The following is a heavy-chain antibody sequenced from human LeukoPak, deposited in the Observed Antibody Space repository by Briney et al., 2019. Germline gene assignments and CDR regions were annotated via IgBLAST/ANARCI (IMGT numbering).Heavy chain of an antibody. CDR3: ARRRRRIAAAGATPPAPYFDY. CDR1: GFTFSSYT. D-gene: IGHD6-13*01. J-gene: IGHJ4*02. CDR2: ISSSSSYI. Sequence: GGSLRLSCAASGFTFSSYTMNWVRQAPGKGLEWVSSISSSSSYIYYADSVKGRFTISRDNAKNSLYLQMNSLRAEDTAVYYCARRRRRIAAAGATPPAPYFDYWGQGTLVTVSS. V-gene: IGHV3-21*01.